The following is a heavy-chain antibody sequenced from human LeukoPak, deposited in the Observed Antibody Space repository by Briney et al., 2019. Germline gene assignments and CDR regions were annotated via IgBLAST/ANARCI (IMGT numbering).Heavy chain of an antibody. J-gene: IGHJ4*02. V-gene: IGHV3-48*04. D-gene: IGHD1-26*01. CDR1: GFTFSSYS. CDR3: ARDRGGSYSAIDY. CDR2: ISSSSSTI. Sequence: GGSLRLSCAASGFTFSSYSMNWVRQAPGKGLEWVSFISSSSSTIYYADSVKGRFTISRDNAKNSLYLQMNSLRAEDTAAYYCARDRGGSYSAIDYWGQGTLVTVSS.